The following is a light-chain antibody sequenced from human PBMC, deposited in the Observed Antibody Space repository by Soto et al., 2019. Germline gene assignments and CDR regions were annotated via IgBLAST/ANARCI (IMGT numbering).Light chain of an antibody. V-gene: IGLV2-14*01. CDR2: DVS. J-gene: IGLJ2*01. CDR1: SSDIGAYNF. Sequence: QSALTQPASVSGSPGQSITISCTGTSSDIGAYNFISWYQQHPGKAPKLMIYDVSNRPSGVSDRFSGSKSGNTASLTISGHQAEDEADYYCSSYTSTTTGFGGGTKVTVL. CDR3: SSYTSTTTG.